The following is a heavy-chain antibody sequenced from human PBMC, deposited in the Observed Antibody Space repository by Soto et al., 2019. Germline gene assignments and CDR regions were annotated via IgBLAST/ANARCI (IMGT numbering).Heavy chain of an antibody. CDR3: TTGPRGLFDH. CDR1: GFTFSNAW. CDR2: IKIETEGGAT. V-gene: IGHV3-15*01. Sequence: PGGSLRLSCAASGFTFSNAWMTWVRQAPGKGLECVGRIKIETEGGATDYTAPVKGRFTISRDDSKNTLYLQMNSLKTEDTAVYYCTTGPRGLFDHWGQGTLVTVSS. J-gene: IGHJ4*02. D-gene: IGHD3-10*01.